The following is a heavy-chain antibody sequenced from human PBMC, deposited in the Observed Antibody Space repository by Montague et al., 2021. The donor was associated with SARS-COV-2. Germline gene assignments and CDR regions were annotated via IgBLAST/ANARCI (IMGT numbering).Heavy chain of an antibody. CDR3: ARGDDKTAVYNFYAMDV. J-gene: IGHJ6*02. Sequence: SETLSLTCAVSGGSISSSNWWCWVRQPPGRGLEWIGEIYHSGSTNNNQSNKSRVTISVDTSKNQFYLKLSTVTATATAVYYCARGDDKTAVYNFYAMDVWGPGTTVTVSS. D-gene: IGHD3-22*01. CDR1: GGSISSSNW. CDR2: IYHSGST. V-gene: IGHV4-4*02.